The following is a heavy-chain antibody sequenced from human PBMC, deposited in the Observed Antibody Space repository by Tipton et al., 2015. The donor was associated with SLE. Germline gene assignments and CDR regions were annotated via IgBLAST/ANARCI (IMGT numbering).Heavy chain of an antibody. CDR2: MYYSGST. D-gene: IGHD3-16*01. CDR1: GASISSNCYF. CDR3: TRQRGTAYYYYHMDV. J-gene: IGHJ6*03. V-gene: IGHV4-39*01. Sequence: TLSLTCTVSGASISSNCYFWGWFRQPPGKGLDWIGSMYYSGSTYYIPSLKSRVTISVGTSTNQLSLRLTSVTAADTAVYYCTRQRGTAYYYYHMDVWGKGTTVTVSS.